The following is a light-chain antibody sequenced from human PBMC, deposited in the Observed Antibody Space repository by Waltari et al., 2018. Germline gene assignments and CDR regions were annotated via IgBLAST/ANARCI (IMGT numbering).Light chain of an antibody. V-gene: IGLV2-14*01. J-gene: IGLJ3*02. Sequence: QSALTQPASVSGSPGQSITISCSGTSSDIGAYKHVSWYQQHPGKAPKLMIYEGSNRPSGVSNRFSGSKSGNTASLTISWLQADDESQYYCTSFTSSATWVFGGGTKVTVL. CDR2: EGS. CDR1: SSDIGAYKH. CDR3: TSFTSSATWV.